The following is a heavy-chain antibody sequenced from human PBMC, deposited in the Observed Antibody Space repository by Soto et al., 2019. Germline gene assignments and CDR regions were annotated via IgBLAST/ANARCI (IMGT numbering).Heavy chain of an antibody. CDR3: ARDSQNGPIFGVLGIGY. CDR1: GYTFTSYY. CDR2: INPSGGST. Sequence: ASVKVSCKASGYTFTSYYMHWVRQAPGQGLEWMGIINPSGGSTSYAQKFQGRVTMTRDTSTSTVYMELSSLRSEDTAVYYCARDSQNGPIFGVLGIGYWGQGTLVTVSS. J-gene: IGHJ4*02. V-gene: IGHV1-46*01. D-gene: IGHD3-3*01.